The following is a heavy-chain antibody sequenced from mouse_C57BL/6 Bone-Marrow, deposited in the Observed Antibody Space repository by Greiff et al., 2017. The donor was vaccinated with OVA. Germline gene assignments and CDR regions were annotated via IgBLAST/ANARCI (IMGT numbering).Heavy chain of an antibody. Sequence: EVKLMESGGGLVQPGGSMKLSCAASGFTFSDAWMDWVRQSPEKGLEWVAEIRNKANNHATYYAESVKGRFTISRDDSKSSVYLQMNSLRAEDTGIYYCTRPDYYGSSSYYFDYWGQGTTLTVSS. CDR2: IRNKANNHAT. CDR1: GFTFSDAW. CDR3: TRPDYYGSSSYYFDY. V-gene: IGHV6-6*01. J-gene: IGHJ2*01. D-gene: IGHD1-1*01.